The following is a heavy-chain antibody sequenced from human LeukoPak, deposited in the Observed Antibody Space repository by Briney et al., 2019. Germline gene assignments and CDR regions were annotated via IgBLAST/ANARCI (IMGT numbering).Heavy chain of an antibody. CDR1: VFTFSIYT. V-gene: IGHV3-48*01. CDR2: LSPTSSTL. J-gene: IGHJ4*02. Sequence: GVTLRLSCAASVFTFSIYTMNWVRHAPGKGREGGSYLSPTSSTLSYAGSVRGRFTISRDNAENSVYLQLSGLRAEDTAVYYCARDRWTAMKDWGQGTLVTVSS. CDR3: ARDRWTAMKD. D-gene: IGHD5-18*01.